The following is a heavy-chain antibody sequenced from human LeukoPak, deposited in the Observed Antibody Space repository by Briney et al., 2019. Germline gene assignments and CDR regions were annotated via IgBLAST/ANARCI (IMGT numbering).Heavy chain of an antibody. V-gene: IGHV3-66*01. J-gene: IGHJ4*02. CDR2: IYSGGST. Sequence: GGSLRLSCAASGFTVSSNYMSWVRQAPGKGLEWVSVIYSGGSTYYADSVKGRFTISRDNSKNTLYLQMNSLRAGDTAIYYCARGGPGWYFDSWGQGILVTVSS. D-gene: IGHD3-10*01. CDR3: ARGGPGWYFDS. CDR1: GFTVSSNY.